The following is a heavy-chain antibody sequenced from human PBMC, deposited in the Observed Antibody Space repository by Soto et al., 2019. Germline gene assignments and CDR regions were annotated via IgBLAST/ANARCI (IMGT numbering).Heavy chain of an antibody. CDR1: GGSISSGGYS. V-gene: IGHV4-30-2*01. CDR3: ARAIGWFGELLWGYYFDY. J-gene: IGHJ4*02. CDR2: IYHRGST. Sequence: QLQLQESGSGLVKPSQTLSLTCAVSGGSISSGGYSWSWIRQPPGKGLEWIGYIYHRGSTYYNPSLKGRVTISVDRSKNQFSLKLSSVTAADTAVYYCARAIGWFGELLWGYYFDYWGQGTLVTVSS. D-gene: IGHD3-10*01.